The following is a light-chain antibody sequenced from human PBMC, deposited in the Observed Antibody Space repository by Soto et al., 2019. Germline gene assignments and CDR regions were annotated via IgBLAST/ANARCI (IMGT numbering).Light chain of an antibody. Sequence: QSALTKPASWPGSPGQSIPISATETRGNVGGYNYVSWYQQHPGKAPKLMIYDVSNRPSGVSNRFSGSKSGNTASLTISGLQAEDEADYYCSSYTSSSTWVFGGGTKVSVL. CDR1: RGNVGGYNY. V-gene: IGLV2-14*01. CDR2: DVS. J-gene: IGLJ3*02. CDR3: SSYTSSSTWV.